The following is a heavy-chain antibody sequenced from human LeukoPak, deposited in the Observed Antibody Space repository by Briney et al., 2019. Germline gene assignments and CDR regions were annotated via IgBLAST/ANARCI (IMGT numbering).Heavy chain of an antibody. CDR2: IYPGYSDA. J-gene: IGHJ5*02. D-gene: IGHD6-13*01. CDR1: GYKLTNNW. Sequence: GESLQISCQISGYKLTNNWIGWVRQVPGKGLKWMGLIYPGYSDAKYSPSFQGQVTLSVDASISTAYLQLSGLRASDTAIYYCVRFALTSSLDHWGQGTLVTVSA. CDR3: VRFALTSSLDH. V-gene: IGHV5-51*01.